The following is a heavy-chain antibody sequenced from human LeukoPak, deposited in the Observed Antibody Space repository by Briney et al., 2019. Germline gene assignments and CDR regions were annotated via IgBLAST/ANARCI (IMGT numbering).Heavy chain of an antibody. V-gene: IGHV4-34*01. Sequence: SETLSLTCTVSGGSISSYYWSWIRQPAGKGLEWIGEINHSGSTNYNPSLKSRVTISVDTSKNQFSLKLSSVTAADTAVYYCARARNWNKYYFDYWGQGTLVTVSS. CDR3: ARARNWNKYYFDY. CDR1: GGSISSYY. CDR2: INHSGST. J-gene: IGHJ4*02. D-gene: IGHD1/OR15-1a*01.